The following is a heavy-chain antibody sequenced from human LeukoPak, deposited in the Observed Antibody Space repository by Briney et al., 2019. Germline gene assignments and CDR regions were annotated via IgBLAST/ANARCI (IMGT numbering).Heavy chain of an antibody. CDR3: ARVRVRYSYGYDAFDI. D-gene: IGHD5-18*01. V-gene: IGHV4-4*07. CDR1: GGSISSYY. J-gene: IGHJ3*02. CDR2: IYTSGST. Sequence: PSETLSLTCTVSGGSISSYYWSWIRQPAGKGLEWIGRIYTSGSTNYNPSLKSRVTMSVDTSKNQFSLKLSSVTAADTAVYYCARVRVRYSYGYDAFDIWGQGTMVTVSS.